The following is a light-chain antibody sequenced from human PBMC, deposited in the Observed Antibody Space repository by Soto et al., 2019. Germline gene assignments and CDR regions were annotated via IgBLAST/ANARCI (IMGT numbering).Light chain of an antibody. J-gene: IGKJ2*01. Sequence: DIQMTQSPSSLSASVGDRVTITCQASHDISNFLNWYQQKPGKVPKLLIYDASNLERWVPSRFSGRGSGTDFTFTISSLQPADIATYYCQQYETLPPAFGQGTKLKIK. V-gene: IGKV1-33*01. CDR2: DAS. CDR3: QQYETLPPA. CDR1: HDISNF.